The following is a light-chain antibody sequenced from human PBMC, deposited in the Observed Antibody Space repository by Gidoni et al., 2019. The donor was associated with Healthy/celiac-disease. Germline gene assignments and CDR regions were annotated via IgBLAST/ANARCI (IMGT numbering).Light chain of an antibody. CDR3: QQYYSTPFT. CDR2: WAS. J-gene: IGKJ3*01. CDR1: QSFLYSSNNKNY. V-gene: IGKV4-1*01. Sequence: DIVMTQSPDPLAVSLGERATINCTSSQSFLYSSNNKNYLAWYQQKPGQPPKLLIYWASTRESGVPDRFSGSGSGTDFTLTISSLQAEDVAVYYCQQYYSTPFTFGPGTKVDI.